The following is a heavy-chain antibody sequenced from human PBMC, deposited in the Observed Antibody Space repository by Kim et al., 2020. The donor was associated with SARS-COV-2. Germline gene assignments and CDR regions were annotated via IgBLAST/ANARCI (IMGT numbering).Heavy chain of an antibody. CDR3: ARSPRLYVAGI. J-gene: IGHJ3*02. CDR2: T. V-gene: IGHV4-59*01. Sequence: TNCNPSLTSRVTIAVDTSKNQCSLKLSSVAAADTDVYYCARSPRLYVAGIWGQGTMVTVSS. D-gene: IGHD2-8*01.